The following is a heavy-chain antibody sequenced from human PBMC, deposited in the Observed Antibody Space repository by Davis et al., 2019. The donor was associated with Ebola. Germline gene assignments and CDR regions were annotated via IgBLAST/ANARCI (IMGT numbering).Heavy chain of an antibody. D-gene: IGHD3-3*01. V-gene: IGHV4-34*01. Sequence: GSLRLSCAVYGGSFSGYYWSWIRQPPGKGLEWIGEINHSGSTKYNPSLKSRVTISVDTSKNQFSLKLSSVTAADTAVYYCARQGWSGYSLRHWLDPWGRGTLVTVSS. CDR2: INHSGST. CDR3: ARQGWSGYSLRHWLDP. J-gene: IGHJ5*02. CDR1: GGSFSGYY.